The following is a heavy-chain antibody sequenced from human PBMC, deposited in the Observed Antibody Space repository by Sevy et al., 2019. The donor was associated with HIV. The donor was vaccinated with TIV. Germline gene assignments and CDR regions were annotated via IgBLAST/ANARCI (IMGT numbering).Heavy chain of an antibody. Sequence: GGSLRLSCAASGFTFSSYAMHWVRQAPGKGLEWVAVISYDGSNKYYADSVKGRFTISRDNSKNTLYLQMNSLRAEATAVYYCARDFAAAGTYYFDYWGQGTLVTVSS. D-gene: IGHD6-13*01. V-gene: IGHV3-30-3*01. CDR3: ARDFAAAGTYYFDY. CDR1: GFTFSSYA. CDR2: ISYDGSNK. J-gene: IGHJ4*02.